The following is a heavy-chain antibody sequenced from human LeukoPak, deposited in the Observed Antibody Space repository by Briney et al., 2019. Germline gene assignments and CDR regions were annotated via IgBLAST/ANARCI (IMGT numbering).Heavy chain of an antibody. J-gene: IGHJ4*02. CDR3: ARGRPTPGTDY. Sequence: PGGSLRLSCVASGFTFSSFLMNWVRQAPGKGLEWVSNIKEDGSEKTHVESVKGRFTISRDNAKNVLYLQMNSLRAEDTGMYYCARGRPTPGTDYWGQGILVTVSS. V-gene: IGHV3-7*04. CDR1: GFTFSSFL. CDR2: IKEDGSEK. D-gene: IGHD6-13*01.